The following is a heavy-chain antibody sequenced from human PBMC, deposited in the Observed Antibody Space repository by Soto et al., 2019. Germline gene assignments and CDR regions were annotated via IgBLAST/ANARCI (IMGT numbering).Heavy chain of an antibody. D-gene: IGHD3-22*01. CDR2: INPSGGST. V-gene: IGHV1-46*01. CDR1: GYTFTSYY. CDR3: ATIKGGYYYDSSGYYYYFDY. J-gene: IGHJ4*02. Sequence: QVQLVQSGAEVKKPGASVKVSCKASGYTFTSYYMHWVRQAPGQGLEWMGIINPSGGSTSYAQKFQGRVTMTRETSTSTVYMELSSLRSEDTAVYYCATIKGGYYYDSSGYYYYFDYWGQGTLVTVSS.